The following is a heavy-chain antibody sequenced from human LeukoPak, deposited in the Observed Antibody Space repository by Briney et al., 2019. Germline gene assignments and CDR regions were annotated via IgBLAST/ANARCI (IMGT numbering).Heavy chain of an antibody. Sequence: GGSLRLSCAASGFTVSSNYMSWVRQAPGKGLEWVSVIYSGGSTYYADSVKGRFTISRDNSKNTLYLQMNSLRAEDTAVYYCASGQYYDILTGYPQPTPNFDYSGQGTLVTVSS. CDR3: ASGQYYDILTGYPQPTPNFDY. J-gene: IGHJ4*02. CDR2: IYSGGST. D-gene: IGHD3-9*01. V-gene: IGHV3-66*01. CDR1: GFTVSSNY.